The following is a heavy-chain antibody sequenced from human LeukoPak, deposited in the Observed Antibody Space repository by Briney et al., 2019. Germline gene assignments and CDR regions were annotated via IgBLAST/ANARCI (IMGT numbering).Heavy chain of an antibody. J-gene: IGHJ4*02. D-gene: IGHD3-3*01. CDR2: ISSDGSNK. CDR3: AKIGYDFWSGYHYYFDY. V-gene: IGHV3-30*04. CDR1: GFTFTGYA. Sequence: GGSLRLSCAASGFTFTGYAMLWVRQAPGKGLEWVAVISSDGSNKYYADSVRGRFTISRVNSKNTVDLQMNSLRAEDTAVYYCAKIGYDFWSGYHYYFDYWGQGTLVTVSS.